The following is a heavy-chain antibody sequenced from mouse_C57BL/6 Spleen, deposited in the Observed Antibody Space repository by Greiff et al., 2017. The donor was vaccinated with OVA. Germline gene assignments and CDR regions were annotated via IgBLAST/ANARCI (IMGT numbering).Heavy chain of an antibody. CDR1: GYTFTEYT. Sequence: LMKPGASVKLSCKASGYTFTEYTIHWVKQRSGQGLEWIGWFYPGSGSIKYNEKFKDKATLTADKSSSTVYMELSRLTSEDSAVYFCARHEEGGRYGYAMDYWGQGTSVTVSS. CDR2: FYPGSGSI. CDR3: ARHEEGGRYGYAMDY. V-gene: IGHV1-62-2*01. J-gene: IGHJ4*01. D-gene: IGHD2-14*01.